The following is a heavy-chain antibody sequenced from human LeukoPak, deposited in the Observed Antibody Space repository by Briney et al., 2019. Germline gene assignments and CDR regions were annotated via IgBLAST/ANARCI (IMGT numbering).Heavy chain of an antibody. Sequence: SETLSLTCTVSAGSISLYNTYYWNWIRQSPGKGLEWIGYIYYSGSTSYNPSLKSRVTISVDTSKNQFSLKLSSVTAADTAVYYCARDRSINYGSEWSFDPWGQGTLVTVSS. J-gene: IGHJ5*02. CDR1: AGSISLYNTYY. CDR2: IYYSGST. CDR3: ARDRSINYGSEWSFDP. V-gene: IGHV4-59*12. D-gene: IGHD3-10*01.